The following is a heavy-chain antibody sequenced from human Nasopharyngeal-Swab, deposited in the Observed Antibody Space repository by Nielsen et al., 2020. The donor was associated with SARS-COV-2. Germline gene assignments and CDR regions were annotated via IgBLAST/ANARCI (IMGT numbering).Heavy chain of an antibody. J-gene: IGHJ5*02. CDR1: GYTFTSYD. CDR2: MNPNSGNT. D-gene: IGHD6-19*01. V-gene: IGHV1-8*01. Sequence: ASVKVSCKASGYTFTSYDINWVRQATGQGLEWMGWMNPNSGNTGYAQKFQGRVTMTRNTSISTAYMELSSLRAEDTAVYYCARDRGIAVANNWFDPWGQGTLVTVSS. CDR3: ARDRGIAVANNWFDP.